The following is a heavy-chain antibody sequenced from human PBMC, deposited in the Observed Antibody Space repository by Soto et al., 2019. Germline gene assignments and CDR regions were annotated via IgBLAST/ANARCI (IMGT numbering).Heavy chain of an antibody. CDR1: GASVNSYY. CDR2: IFNSGAI. CDR3: GRDLLATASARWYFYYGLDV. Sequence: PSETLSLTCSVFGASVNSYYWSWIRQSPGRGLEWIVHIFNSGAIHYNPSLKSRVTMSVDSSKNQVSLKMNSVTAADTAIYYCGRDLLATASARWYFYYGLDVWGQGTAVTVSS. V-gene: IGHV4-59*02. J-gene: IGHJ6*02. D-gene: IGHD3-3*02.